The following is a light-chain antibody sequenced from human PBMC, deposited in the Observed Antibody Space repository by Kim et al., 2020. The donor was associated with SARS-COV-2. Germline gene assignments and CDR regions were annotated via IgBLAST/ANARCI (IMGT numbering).Light chain of an antibody. V-gene: IGLV1-47*01. CDR1: GSDY. Sequence: QSVLTQPPSVSGTPGQRVTISCSGIGSDYVYWYQQFPGSSPKLLIYRNNQRPSGVPDRFSGSNSGTSASLAISGLRSEDEADYYCATWDDSLSGPWVFGGGTKVTVL. CDR2: RNN. J-gene: IGLJ3*02. CDR3: ATWDDSLSGPWV.